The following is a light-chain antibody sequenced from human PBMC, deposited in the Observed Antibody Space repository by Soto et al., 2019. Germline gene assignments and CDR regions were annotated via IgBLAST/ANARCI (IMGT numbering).Light chain of an antibody. Sequence: QSVLTQPASVTGSPGPSITISCSGASSDAGSYKLVSWYQRHPGKAPKLIIYEGDKRPSGVSNRFSGSRSGNTASLTLSGLQTEDEANYYCCSAAGRTTVFGGGSKVTVL. CDR1: SSDAGSYKL. J-gene: IGLJ3*02. CDR2: EGD. CDR3: CSAAGRTTV. V-gene: IGLV2-23*01.